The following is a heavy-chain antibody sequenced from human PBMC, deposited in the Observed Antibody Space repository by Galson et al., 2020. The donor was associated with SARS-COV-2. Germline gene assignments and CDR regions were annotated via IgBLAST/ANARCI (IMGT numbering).Heavy chain of an antibody. Sequence: KASATLSLTCTASGGSISSYYWSWIRQPPGKGLEWIGSIYYSGSTNYNPSLKSRVTISVDTSKNQFSLKLRSVTAADTAVYYCASRRSPLASDGMDVGGQGTTVTVSS. CDR1: GGSISSYY. J-gene: IGHJ6*02. CDR3: ASRRSPLASDGMDV. CDR2: IYYSGST. D-gene: IGHD3-10*01. V-gene: IGHV4-59*08.